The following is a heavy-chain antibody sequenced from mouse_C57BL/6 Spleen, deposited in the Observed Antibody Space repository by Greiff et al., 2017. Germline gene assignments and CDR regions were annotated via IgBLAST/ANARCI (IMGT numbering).Heavy chain of an antibody. CDR3: ARSLITTVVGDFDV. Sequence: LQESGAELARPGASVKMSCKASGYTFTSYTMHWVKQRPGQGLEWIGYINPSSGYTKYNQKFKDKATLTADKSSSTAYMQLSSLTSEDSAVYYCARSLITTVVGDFDVWGTGTTVTVSS. V-gene: IGHV1-4*01. CDR1: GYTFTSYT. J-gene: IGHJ1*03. D-gene: IGHD1-1*01. CDR2: INPSSGYT.